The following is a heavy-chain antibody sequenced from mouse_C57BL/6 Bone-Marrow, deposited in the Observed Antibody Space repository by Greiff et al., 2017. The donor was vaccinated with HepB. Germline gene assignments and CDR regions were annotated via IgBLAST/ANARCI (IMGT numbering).Heavy chain of an antibody. D-gene: IGHD1-1*01. CDR2: IYPRSGNT. V-gene: IGHV1-81*01. CDR1: GYTFTSYG. J-gene: IGHJ2*01. Sequence: QVQLQQSGAELARPGASVKLSCKASGYTFTSYGISWVKQRTGQGLEWIGEIYPRSGNTYYNEKFKGKATLTADKSSSTAYMELRSLTSEDSAVYFWARDYYGSSYVGYFDYWGQGTTLTVSS. CDR3: ARDYYGSSYVGYFDY.